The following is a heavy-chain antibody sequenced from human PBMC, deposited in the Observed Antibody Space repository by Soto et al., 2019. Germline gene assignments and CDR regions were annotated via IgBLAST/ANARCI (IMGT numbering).Heavy chain of an antibody. CDR1: GFTFSNYG. Sequence: GGSMRLSCAASGFTFSNYGRRWVRQAPGKGLEWVAVISYDGSNKYYADSVKGRFTISRDNSKNTLYLQMNSLRAEDTAVYYCAGSPGGYYYDSSGYYDYWGQGTLVTVSS. CDR2: ISYDGSNK. V-gene: IGHV3-30*03. CDR3: AGSPGGYYYDSSGYYDY. J-gene: IGHJ4*02. D-gene: IGHD3-22*01.